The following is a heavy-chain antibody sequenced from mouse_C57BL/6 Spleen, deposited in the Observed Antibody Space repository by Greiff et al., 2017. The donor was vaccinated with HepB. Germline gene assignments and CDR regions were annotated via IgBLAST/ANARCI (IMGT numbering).Heavy chain of an antibody. J-gene: IGHJ1*03. D-gene: IGHD1-1*01. Sequence: EVKLMESGGGLVKPGGSLKLSCAASGFTFSSYAMSWVRQTPEKRLEWVATISDGGSYTYYPDNVKGRFTISRDNAKNNLYLQMSHLKSEDTAMYYCAREGYYYGSPSWYFDVWGTGTTVTVSS. V-gene: IGHV5-4*01. CDR3: AREGYYYGSPSWYFDV. CDR2: ISDGGSYT. CDR1: GFTFSSYA.